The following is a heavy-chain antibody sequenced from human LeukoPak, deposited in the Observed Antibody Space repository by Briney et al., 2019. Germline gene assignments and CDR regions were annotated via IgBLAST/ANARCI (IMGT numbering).Heavy chain of an antibody. Sequence: GGSLRLSCAASGFTFSSYSMNWVRQAPGKGLEWVGRIKTKIDGETTDYAAPVKGRFTISRDDSKNTLDLQMNSLKTEDTALYYRTTERWDSSRHLYYFDYWGQGTLVTVSS. CDR3: TTERWDSSRHLYYFDY. CDR2: IKTKIDGETT. V-gene: IGHV3-15*01. D-gene: IGHD6-13*01. CDR1: GFTFSSYS. J-gene: IGHJ4*02.